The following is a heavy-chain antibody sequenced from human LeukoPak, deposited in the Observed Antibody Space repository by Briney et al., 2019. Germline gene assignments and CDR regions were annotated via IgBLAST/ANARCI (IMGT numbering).Heavy chain of an antibody. Sequence: SETLSLTCTVPGGSISSGSYYWSWIRQPAGKGLEWIGRIYTSGSTNYNPSLKSRVTISVATSKNQFSLKLSSVTAADTAVYYCARADYYDSSDSVEVYYYYYMDVWGKGTTVTVSS. CDR1: GGSISSGSYY. CDR3: ARADYYDSSDSVEVYYYYYMDV. V-gene: IGHV4-61*02. J-gene: IGHJ6*03. CDR2: IYTSGST. D-gene: IGHD3-22*01.